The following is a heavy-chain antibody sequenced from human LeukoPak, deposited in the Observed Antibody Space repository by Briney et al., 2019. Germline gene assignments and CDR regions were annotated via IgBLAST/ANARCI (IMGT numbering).Heavy chain of an antibody. CDR1: GFTFDDYA. Sequence: PGGSLRLSCAASGFTFDDYAMHWVRQAPGKGLEWVSGISWNSGSIGYADSVKGRFTISRDNAENSLYLQMNSLRAEDTAVYYCATYHFRGPTSHYFDYWGQGTLVTVSS. J-gene: IGHJ4*02. CDR2: ISWNSGSI. V-gene: IGHV3-9*01. D-gene: IGHD3-10*02. CDR3: ATYHFRGPTSHYFDY.